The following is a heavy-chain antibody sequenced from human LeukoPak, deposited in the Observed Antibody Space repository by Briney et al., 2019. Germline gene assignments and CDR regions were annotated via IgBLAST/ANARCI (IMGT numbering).Heavy chain of an antibody. V-gene: IGHV4-34*01. CDR1: GGSFSGYY. CDR2: INHSGST. CDR3: ARDYYDSGYFDY. D-gene: IGHD3-22*01. Sequence: SETLSLTCAVYGGSFSGYYWSWIRQPPGKGLEWIGEINHSGSTNYNPSLKSRVTISVDTSKNQFSLKLSSVTAADTAVYYCARDYYDSGYFDYWGQGTLVTVSS. J-gene: IGHJ4*02.